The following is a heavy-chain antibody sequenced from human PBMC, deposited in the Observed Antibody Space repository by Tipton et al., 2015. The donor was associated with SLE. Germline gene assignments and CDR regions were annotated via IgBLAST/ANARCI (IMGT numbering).Heavy chain of an antibody. CDR2: IYYSGST. Sequence: TLSLTCTVSGGSISSSNYYWGWIRQPPGKGLEWIGSIYYSGSTYYNPSLKSRVTISVDTSKNQFSLKLSSVTAADTAVYYCARDSSSSGYFDYWGQGTLVTVSS. CDR3: ARDSSSSGYFDY. D-gene: IGHD6-6*01. V-gene: IGHV4-39*07. J-gene: IGHJ4*02. CDR1: GGSISSSNYY.